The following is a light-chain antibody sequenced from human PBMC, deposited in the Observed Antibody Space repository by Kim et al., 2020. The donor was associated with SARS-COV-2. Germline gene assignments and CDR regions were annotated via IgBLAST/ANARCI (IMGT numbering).Light chain of an antibody. Sequence: GAPGQTARITCSGDKLGDKYACWYQQKPGQSPGLVIYQDSKRPSGIPERFSGSNSGNTATLTIGGTQAMDEADYYCQAWDSSTAVFGGGTQLTVL. V-gene: IGLV3-1*01. J-gene: IGLJ3*02. CDR1: KLGDKY. CDR3: QAWDSSTAV. CDR2: QDS.